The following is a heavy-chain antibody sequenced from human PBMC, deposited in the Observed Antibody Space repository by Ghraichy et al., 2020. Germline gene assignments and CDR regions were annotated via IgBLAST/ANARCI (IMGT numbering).Heavy chain of an antibody. CDR2: ILYSGNT. CDR1: GGSVSRCNYY. CDR3: ARPFQWRGWGAQFVY. J-gene: IGHJ4*02. Sequence: SETLSLTCTVSGGSVSRCNYYWGWIRQPPEKGLEWLGNILYSGNTYYNPSLKGRVSISIDTAKNQFFLDLRSVTVAGTAVYFCARPFQWRGWGAQFVYWGQGTPVTVSS. V-gene: IGHV4-39*01. D-gene: IGHD7-27*01.